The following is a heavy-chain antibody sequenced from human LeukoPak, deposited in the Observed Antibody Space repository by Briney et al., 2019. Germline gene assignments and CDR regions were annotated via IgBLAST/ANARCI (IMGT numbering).Heavy chain of an antibody. CDR3: ARLMDRQQLVLFLDY. CDR1: GYTFTSYG. Sequence: ASVKVSCKASGYTFTSYGISGVRQAPGQGLEWMRWISAYNGNTNYAEKLQGRVTMTTDTSTSTAYMELRSLRSDDPAVYYCARLMDRQQLVLFLDYWGQGTLVTVSP. J-gene: IGHJ4*02. V-gene: IGHV1-18*01. CDR2: ISAYNGNT. D-gene: IGHD6-13*01.